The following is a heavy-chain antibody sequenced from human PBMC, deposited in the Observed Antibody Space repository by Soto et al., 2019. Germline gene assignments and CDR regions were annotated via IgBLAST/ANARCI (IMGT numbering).Heavy chain of an antibody. CDR2: IYYSGST. CDR3: ARDTIVGATGGYYYYGMDV. D-gene: IGHD1-26*01. CDR1: GGSVSSGSYY. V-gene: IGHV4-61*01. J-gene: IGHJ6*02. Sequence: QVQLQESGPGLVKPSETLSLTCTVSGGSVSSGSYYWSWIRQPPGKGLEWIGYIYYSGSTNYNPSLKSRVTISVDTSKNQFSLKLSSVTAADTAVYYCARDTIVGATGGYYYYGMDVWGQGTTVTVSS.